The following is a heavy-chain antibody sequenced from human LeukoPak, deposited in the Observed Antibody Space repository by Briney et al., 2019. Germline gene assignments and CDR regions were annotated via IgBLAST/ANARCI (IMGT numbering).Heavy chain of an antibody. CDR2: IFYSGSN. V-gene: IGHV4-59*01. CDR1: GGSFGSFY. CDR3: ARGLNAFDI. D-gene: IGHD1-1*01. Sequence: SETLSLTCSVSGGSFGSFYWSWIRQPPGKGLEWIGYIFYSGSNNYNPSLRSRVTISVDTSKNQFSLKLISVTAADTVMYCCARGLNAFDIWGQGTMVTVSS. J-gene: IGHJ3*02.